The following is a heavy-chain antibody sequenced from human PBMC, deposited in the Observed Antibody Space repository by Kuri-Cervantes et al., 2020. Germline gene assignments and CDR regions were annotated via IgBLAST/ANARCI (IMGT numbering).Heavy chain of an antibody. V-gene: IGHV4-59*12. CDR1: GGSISSYY. CDR3: AREISSTSSFFDY. CDR2: IYYSGST. Sequence: SETLSLTCTVSGGSISSYYWSWIRQPPGKGLEWIGYIYYSGSTNYNPSLKSRVTISVDTSKNQFSLKLSSVTAADTAVYYCAREISSTSSFFDYWGQGTLVTVSS. D-gene: IGHD2/OR15-2a*01. J-gene: IGHJ4*02.